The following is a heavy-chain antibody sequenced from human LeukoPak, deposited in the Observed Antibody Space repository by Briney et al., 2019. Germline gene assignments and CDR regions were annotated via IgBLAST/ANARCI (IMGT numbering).Heavy chain of an antibody. CDR2: ISYDGSNK. CDR1: GFTFSSYA. CDR3: ALRWTGALDY. J-gene: IGHJ4*02. D-gene: IGHD3/OR15-3a*01. Sequence: GRSLRLSCAASGFTFSSYAMHWVRQAPGKGLEWVAVISYDGSNKYYADSVKGRFTISRDNSKNSLYLQMNSLRAEDTAVYYCALRWTGALDYWGQGTLVTVSS. V-gene: IGHV3-30-3*01.